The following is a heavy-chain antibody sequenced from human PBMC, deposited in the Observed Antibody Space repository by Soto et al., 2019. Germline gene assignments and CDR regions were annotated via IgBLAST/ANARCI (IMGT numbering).Heavy chain of an antibody. CDR3: ARGPNGYYSGMDA. V-gene: IGHV1-2*04. J-gene: IGHJ6*02. CDR2: INPNSGGT. Sequence: ASVKVSCKASGYTFTGYYMHWVRQAPGQGLEWMGWINPNSGGTNYAQKFQGWVTMTRDTSISTAYMELSRLRSDDTAVYYCARGPNGYYSGMDAWGQGTTVTVSS. CDR1: GYTFTGYY.